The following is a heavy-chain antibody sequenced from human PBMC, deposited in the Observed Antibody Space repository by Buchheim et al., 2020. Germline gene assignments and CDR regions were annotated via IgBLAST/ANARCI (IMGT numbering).Heavy chain of an antibody. CDR1: GFTFSNYA. CDR3: AKDGEIKVSYMDV. Sequence: EVQLLESGGGLVQPGGSLRLSCAASGFTFSNYAMSWVRQAPGKGLEWVSRISGSGCSTYYADSVKGRSTLSRDNSKNTLYLQKNSLRAEDTAVYYCAKDGEIKVSYMDVWGKGTT. J-gene: IGHJ6*03. CDR2: ISGSGCST. V-gene: IGHV3-23*01. D-gene: IGHD7-27*01.